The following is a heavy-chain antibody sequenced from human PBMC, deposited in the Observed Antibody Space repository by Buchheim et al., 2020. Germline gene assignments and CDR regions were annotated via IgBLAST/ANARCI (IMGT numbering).Heavy chain of an antibody. J-gene: IGHJ4*02. CDR1: GGSISSYY. CDR2: IYYSGSA. D-gene: IGHD2-2*03. CDR3: AGVAGYCSSTSCYSFDY. V-gene: IGHV4-59*03. Sequence: QVQLQESGPGLVKPSETLSLTCTVSGGSISSYYWSWIRQPPGKGLEWIGYIYYSGSANYNPSLKSRVTISLDTSKSQFSLTLSSVTAADTAVYYCAGVAGYCSSTSCYSFDYWGQGTL.